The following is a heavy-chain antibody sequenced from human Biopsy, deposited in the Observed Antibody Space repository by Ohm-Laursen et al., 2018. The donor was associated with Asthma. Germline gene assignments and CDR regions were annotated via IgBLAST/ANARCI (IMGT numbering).Heavy chain of an antibody. J-gene: IGHJ6*02. CDR1: SGSGGYMRRGNYY. CDR3: VRGSSSWHHGPFHYYYGLDV. CDR2: IYYSGTT. D-gene: IGHD6-13*01. V-gene: IGHV4-39*01. Sequence: SETLSLTCSLSSGSGGYMRRGNYYWGWIRQPPGKGLEWIGSIYYSGTTYYNPSLGSRVTVYADTSKNQFSLKLTSVTAADTAVYYCVRGSSSWHHGPFHYYYGLDVWGQGTTATVSS.